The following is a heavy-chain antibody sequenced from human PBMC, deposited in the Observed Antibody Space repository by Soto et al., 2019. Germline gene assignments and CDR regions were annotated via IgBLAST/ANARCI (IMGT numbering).Heavy chain of an antibody. Sequence: QVQLVQSGAEVKKPGASVKVSCKASGYSFTSYVISWVRQAPGQGLAWMGWIRAYNGNTNYAQKFQGRVTMTTHTSTSRAYMELRRRRSDDTAVYGCARDNGFGESDAWGQGTTVTVSS. V-gene: IGHV1-18*01. CDR3: ARDNGFGESDA. CDR2: IRAYNGNT. CDR1: GYSFTSYV. D-gene: IGHD3-10*01. J-gene: IGHJ6*02.